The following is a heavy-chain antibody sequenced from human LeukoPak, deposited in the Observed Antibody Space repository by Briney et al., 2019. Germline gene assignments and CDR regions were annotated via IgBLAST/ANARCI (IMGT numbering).Heavy chain of an antibody. CDR2: INHSGST. V-gene: IGHV4-34*01. CDR1: GGSFSGYY. Sequence: SETLSLTCAVYGGSFSGYYWSWIRQPPGKGLEWIGEINHSGSTNYNPSLKSRVTISVDTSKNQFSLKLSSVTAADTAVYYCARGLGISGYWGQGALVTVSS. D-gene: IGHD3-10*01. CDR3: ARGLGISGY. J-gene: IGHJ4*02.